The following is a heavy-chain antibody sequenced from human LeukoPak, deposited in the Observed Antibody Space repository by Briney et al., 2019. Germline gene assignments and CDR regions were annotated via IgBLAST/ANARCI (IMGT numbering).Heavy chain of an antibody. CDR1: GYTFTSYH. Sequence: ASVKVSCKSSGYTFTSYHMHWVRQAPGQGLEWMGIINPSGGSTRYAQKFQGRITMTRDTSTSTVYMELSSLRSEDTAVYYCAAVRSSYYYYGMDVWGQGTTVTVSS. J-gene: IGHJ6*02. CDR3: AAVRSSYYYYGMDV. CDR2: INPSGGST. D-gene: IGHD6-6*01. V-gene: IGHV1-46*01.